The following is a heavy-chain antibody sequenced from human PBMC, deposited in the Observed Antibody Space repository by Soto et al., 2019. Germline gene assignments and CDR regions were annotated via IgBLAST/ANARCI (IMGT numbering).Heavy chain of an antibody. J-gene: IGHJ6*02. CDR3: ARHEQLTGEQTLLGMDV. V-gene: IGHV4-39*01. D-gene: IGHD7-27*01. CDR2: IYYSGST. Sequence: SETLSLTCTVSGGSISSSSYYWGWIRQPPGKGLEWIGSIYYSGSTYYNPSLKSRVTISVDTSKNQFSLKLSSVTAADTAVYYCARHEQLTGEQTLLGMDVWGQGTTVTVSS. CDR1: GGSISSSSYY.